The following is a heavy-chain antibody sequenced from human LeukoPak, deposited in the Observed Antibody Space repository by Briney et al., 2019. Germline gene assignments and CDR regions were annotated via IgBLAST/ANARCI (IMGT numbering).Heavy chain of an antibody. CDR3: ARARQQLHLFDY. D-gene: IGHD5-24*01. CDR1: GGSISSYY. J-gene: IGHJ4*02. CDR2: IYYSGST. Sequence: PSETLSLTCTVSGGSISSYYWSWIRQPPGKGLEWIGYIYYSGSTNYNPSLKSRVTISVDTSKNQFSLKLSSVTAADTAVYYCARARQQLHLFDYWGQGTLVTVSS. V-gene: IGHV4-59*08.